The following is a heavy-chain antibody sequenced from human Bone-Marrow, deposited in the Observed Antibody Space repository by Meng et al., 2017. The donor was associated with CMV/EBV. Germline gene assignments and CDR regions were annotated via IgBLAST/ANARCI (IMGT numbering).Heavy chain of an antibody. CDR2: ISAGSGST. J-gene: IGHJ3*02. CDR1: GFTFSSYS. CDR3: AIDEQSIFGRRGAFDI. D-gene: IGHD3-3*01. Sequence: GGSLRFSCAASGFTFSSYSMNWVRQAPGKGLEWVSSISAGSGSTYYADSVKGRFTLSRDNSKDTLYLQMNSLRAEDTALYYCAIDEQSIFGRRGAFDIWGQGTMVTVSS. V-gene: IGHV3-23*01.